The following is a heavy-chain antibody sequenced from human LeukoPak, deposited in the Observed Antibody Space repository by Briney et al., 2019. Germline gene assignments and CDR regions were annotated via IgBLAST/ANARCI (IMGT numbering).Heavy chain of an antibody. CDR3: ARDTVPATGAFAFDY. CDR1: GDSVSSNSAA. CDR2: TYYRSKWHN. J-gene: IGHJ4*02. D-gene: IGHD1-1*01. V-gene: IGHV6-1*01. Sequence: SQTLSLTCAISGDSVSSNSAAWNWIRQSPSRGLEWLGRTYYRSKWHNDYAVSVKSRRRNNQDTSKNQVSLQLNSGPPDETAVYFCARDTVPATGAFAFDYWGQGTLVTVSS.